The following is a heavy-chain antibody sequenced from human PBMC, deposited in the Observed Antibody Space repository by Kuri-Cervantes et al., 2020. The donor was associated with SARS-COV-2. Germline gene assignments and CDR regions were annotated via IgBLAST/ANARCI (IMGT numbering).Heavy chain of an antibody. CDR3: ATKDGVASTP. D-gene: IGHD2-15*01. Sequence: GESLKISCAGSGFIFSSYYTNWVRLAPGKRLEWVSIISADDTTDYADSVKGRFTISRDNSKNTLYLQMNNLRAEDTAVYYCATKDGVASTPWGPGTLVTVSS. V-gene: IGHV3-53*01. CDR1: GFIFSSYY. J-gene: IGHJ5*02. CDR2: ISADDTT.